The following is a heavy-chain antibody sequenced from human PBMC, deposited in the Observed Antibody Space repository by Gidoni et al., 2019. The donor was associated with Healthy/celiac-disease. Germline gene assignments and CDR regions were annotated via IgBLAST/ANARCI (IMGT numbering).Heavy chain of an antibody. J-gene: IGHJ4*02. CDR1: GFTFSSYG. CDR3: AKEQTGDLDY. D-gene: IGHD7-27*01. Sequence: QVQLVESGGGVVQPGRSLRLSCAASGFTFSSYGMHWVRQAPGKGLEWVAVISYDGSNKYYADSVKGRVTISRDNSKNTLYLQMNSLRAEDSAVYYCAKEQTGDLDYWGQGTLVTVSS. CDR2: ISYDGSNK. V-gene: IGHV3-30*18.